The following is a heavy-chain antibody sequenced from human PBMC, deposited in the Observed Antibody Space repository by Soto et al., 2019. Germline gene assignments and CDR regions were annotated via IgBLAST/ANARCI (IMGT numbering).Heavy chain of an antibody. V-gene: IGHV5-10-1*01. CDR2: IDPSDSYT. Sequence: GESLKISCTGSGYSFTSYWISWVRQMPGKGLEWMGRIDPSDSYTNYSPSFQGHVTISADESISTAYLQWSSLKASDTAMYYCASLVAGTDYYGMDVWGQGTTVTVSS. D-gene: IGHD6-19*01. CDR1: GYSFTSYW. CDR3: ASLVAGTDYYGMDV. J-gene: IGHJ6*02.